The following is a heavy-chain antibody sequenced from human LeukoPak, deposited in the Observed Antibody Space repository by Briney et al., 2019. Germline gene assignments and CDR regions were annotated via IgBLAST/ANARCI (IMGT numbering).Heavy chain of an antibody. CDR1: GVSISSSNSY. CDR2: IYYSGNT. V-gene: IGHV4-39*07. CDR3: ARDGSYGAFDI. D-gene: IGHD1-26*01. J-gene: IGHJ3*02. Sequence: SETLSLTCTVSGVSISSSNSYWGWIRQPPGTGLEWIGSIYYSGNTYYNASLKSQVSISIDTSKNQFSLKLSSVTAADTAVYYCARDGSYGAFDIWGQGTMVTVSS.